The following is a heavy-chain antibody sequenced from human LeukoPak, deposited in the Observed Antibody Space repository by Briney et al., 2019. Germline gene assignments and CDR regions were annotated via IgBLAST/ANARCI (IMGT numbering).Heavy chain of an antibody. D-gene: IGHD5-18*01. J-gene: IGHJ4*02. CDR3: ARESEYSYGLFDY. CDR1: GYTFTSYY. CDR2: INPSGGST. Sequence: ASVKVSCKASGYTFTSYYMHWVRQAPGQGLEWMGIINPSGGSTSYAQKFQGRVTMTTDTSTSTAYMELRSLRSDDTAVYYCARESEYSYGLFDYWGQGTLVTVSS. V-gene: IGHV1-46*01.